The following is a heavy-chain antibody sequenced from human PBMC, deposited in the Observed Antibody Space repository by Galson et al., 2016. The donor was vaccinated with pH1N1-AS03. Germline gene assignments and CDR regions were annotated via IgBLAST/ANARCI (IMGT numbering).Heavy chain of an antibody. CDR3: FGGGSSSSG. J-gene: IGHJ4*02. D-gene: IGHD6-6*01. CDR1: GFTFSGYW. CDR2: INLDGSEK. Sequence: SLRLSCAASGFTFSGYWMYWVRQAPGKGLEWVANINLDGSEKYYVDSVKGRFTIYRHNPKRSLFLQMNSLRAEDTAVYYCFGGGSSSSGWGQGALVTVSS. V-gene: IGHV3-7*01.